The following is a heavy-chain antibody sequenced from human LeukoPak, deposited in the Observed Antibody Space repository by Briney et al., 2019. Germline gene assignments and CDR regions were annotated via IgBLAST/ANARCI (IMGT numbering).Heavy chain of an antibody. CDR1: GGSISSYS. D-gene: IGHD6-19*01. J-gene: IGHJ4*02. Sequence: SGTLSLTCIVSGGSISSYSWNWVRQAPGKGLEWVGYISDSGTTSYTSYPSSRVTISVDTSKNQFTLKLTSPTAADSAIYHCARWDNSAWAFGNWGPGTLVTVS. CDR2: ISDSGTT. CDR3: ARWDNSAWAFGN. V-gene: IGHV4-59*08.